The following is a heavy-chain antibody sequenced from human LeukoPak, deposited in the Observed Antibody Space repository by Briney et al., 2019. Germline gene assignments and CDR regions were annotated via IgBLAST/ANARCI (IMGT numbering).Heavy chain of an antibody. CDR2: IYYSGST. J-gene: IGHJ4*02. CDR3: AREANYYGSGSYFEGTFDY. Sequence: PSETLSLTCTVSGGSISSSSYYWGWIRQPPGKGLEWIGSIYYSGSTYYKPSLKSRVTISVDTSKNEFSLKLTSVTAADTAVYYCAREANYYGSGSYFEGTFDYWGQGSLVTVSS. V-gene: IGHV4-39*07. D-gene: IGHD3-10*01. CDR1: GGSISSSSYY.